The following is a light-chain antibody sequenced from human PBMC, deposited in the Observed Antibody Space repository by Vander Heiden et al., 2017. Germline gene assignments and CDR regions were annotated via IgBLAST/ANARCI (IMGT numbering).Light chain of an antibody. CDR3: CSYAGSYTFGV. CDR2: DVS. Sequence: QSALTQPRSVSGSPGPSVTISCIGTSSDVGGYNYVSWYQQHPGKAPKLMIYDVSKRPSGVPDRFSGSKSGNTASLTISGLQAEDEADYYCCSYAGSYTFGVFGGGTKLTVL. J-gene: IGLJ3*02. V-gene: IGLV2-11*01. CDR1: SSDVGGYNY.